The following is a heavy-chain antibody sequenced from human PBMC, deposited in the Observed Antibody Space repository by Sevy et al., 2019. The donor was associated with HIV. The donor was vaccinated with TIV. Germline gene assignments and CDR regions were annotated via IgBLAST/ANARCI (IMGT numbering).Heavy chain of an antibody. CDR2: IYYSGSS. Sequence: SETLSLTCAVYGGSVNSGDYYWSWIRQPPGKGLEWLGYIYYSGSSNYNPSLKSRVTISLDTSKNQFSLKMSSVTTADTAVYYCARDDPVMNAFDIWGQGTMVTVSS. CDR3: ARDDPVMNAFDI. J-gene: IGHJ3*02. V-gene: IGHV4-61*08. CDR1: GGSVNSGDYY. D-gene: IGHD3-16*01.